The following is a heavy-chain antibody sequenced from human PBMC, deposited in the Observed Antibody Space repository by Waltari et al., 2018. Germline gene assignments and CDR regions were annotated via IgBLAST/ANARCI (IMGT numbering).Heavy chain of an antibody. J-gene: IGHJ6*02. Sequence: EVQLVESGGGLIQPGGSLRLSCAASGFTVISNYLSWVRQAPGKGLEWVSVIYSGGSTYYADSVKGRFTISRDNSKNTLYLQMNSLRAEDTAVYYCARDANDYGGRHGMDVWGQGTTVTVSS. CDR1: GFTVISNY. V-gene: IGHV3-53*01. D-gene: IGHD4-17*01. CDR3: ARDANDYGGRHGMDV. CDR2: IYSGGST.